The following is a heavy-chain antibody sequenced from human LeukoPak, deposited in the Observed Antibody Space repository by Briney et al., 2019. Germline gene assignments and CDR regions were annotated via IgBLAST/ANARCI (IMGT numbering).Heavy chain of an antibody. CDR1: GFTVSSNY. V-gene: IGHV3-66*01. D-gene: IGHD2-2*01. J-gene: IGHJ6*02. Sequence: GGSLRLSCAASGFTVSSNYMSWVRQAPGKGLEWVSVIYSGGSTYYADSVKGRFTISRDNSKNTLYLQMNSLRAEDTAVYYCARDSPGDCSSTSCYERDYHGMDVWGQGTTVTVSS. CDR3: ARDSPGDCSSTSCYERDYHGMDV. CDR2: IYSGGST.